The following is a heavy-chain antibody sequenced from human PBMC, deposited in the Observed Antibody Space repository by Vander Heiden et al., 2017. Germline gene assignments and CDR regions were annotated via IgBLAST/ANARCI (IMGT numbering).Heavy chain of an antibody. V-gene: IGHV4-59*01. Sequence: QVQLQESGPGLVKTPESLSLPCPVSGGSISSYYWSWIRQPPGKGLEWIGYIYYSGSTNENPSLKSRVTISVDTSKNQFSLKLSSVTAADTAVYYGARASAGIAAAVFDPWGQGTLVTVSS. D-gene: IGHD6-13*01. CDR3: ARASAGIAAAVFDP. CDR1: GGSISSYY. J-gene: IGHJ5*02. CDR2: IYYSGST.